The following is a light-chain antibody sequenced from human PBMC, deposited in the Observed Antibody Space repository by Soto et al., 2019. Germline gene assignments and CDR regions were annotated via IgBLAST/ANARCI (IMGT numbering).Light chain of an antibody. V-gene: IGKV3-15*01. CDR1: QSVRSN. J-gene: IGKJ3*01. Sequence: EIVMTQSPVTLSVSPGESATLSCRASQSVRSNLAWFQQKPGQAPSLLIYGASTRATGVPARFSGSGSGTEFTLAISSLQSEDFAVYYCQQYNDWPPFTFGPGTKVDIK. CDR3: QQYNDWPPFT. CDR2: GAS.